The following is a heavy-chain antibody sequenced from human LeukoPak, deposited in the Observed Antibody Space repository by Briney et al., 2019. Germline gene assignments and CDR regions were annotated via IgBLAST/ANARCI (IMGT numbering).Heavy chain of an antibody. Sequence: ASVKVSCKASGYTFTGYYMHWVRQALGQGLEWMGWINPNSGGTNYAQKFQGRVTMTRDTSISTAYMELSRLRSDDTAVYYCVRGSDDFWSGYSPSYWGQGTLVTVSS. J-gene: IGHJ4*02. CDR3: VRGSDDFWSGYSPSY. CDR2: INPNSGGT. D-gene: IGHD3-3*01. CDR1: GYTFTGYY. V-gene: IGHV1-2*02.